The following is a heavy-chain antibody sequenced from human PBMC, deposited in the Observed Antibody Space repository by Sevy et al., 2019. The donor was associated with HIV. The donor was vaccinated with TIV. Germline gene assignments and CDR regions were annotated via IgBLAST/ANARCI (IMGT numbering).Heavy chain of an antibody. CDR3: ARGGDYDYVWGSYRYWDFDY. Sequence: GGSLRLSCAASGFTFSSYAMHWVRQAPGKGLEWVALISFDGNNKYYVDSVKGRFTISRDNAKNSLYLQMNSLRAEDTAVYYCARGGDYDYVWGSYRYWDFDYWGQGTLVTVSS. J-gene: IGHJ4*02. CDR2: ISFDGNNK. D-gene: IGHD3-16*02. V-gene: IGHV3-30*03. CDR1: GFTFSSYA.